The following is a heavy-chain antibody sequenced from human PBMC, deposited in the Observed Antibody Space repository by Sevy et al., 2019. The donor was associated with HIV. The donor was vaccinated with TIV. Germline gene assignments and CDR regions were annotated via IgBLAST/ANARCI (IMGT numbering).Heavy chain of an antibody. Sequence: GGSLRLSCAASGFSFSSYAMHWVRQAPGKGLEWVAVIWYDGSNKYYADSLKGGSTISRDNSKNTMFLQMNSLRAEDTGMYYYLRVGSWYHDLDYWGQGTLVTVSS. CDR3: LRVGSWYHDLDY. D-gene: IGHD3-10*01. V-gene: IGHV3-33*01. CDR1: GFSFSSYA. CDR2: IWYDGSNK. J-gene: IGHJ4*02.